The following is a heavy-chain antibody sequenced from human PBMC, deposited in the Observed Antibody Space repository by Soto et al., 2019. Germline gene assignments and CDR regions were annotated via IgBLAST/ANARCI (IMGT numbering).Heavy chain of an antibody. CDR3: AKKGCSDPACYPYYYYVDV. V-gene: IGHV3-23*01. J-gene: IGHJ6*03. CDR2: LTVTGDSA. CDR1: GFRLSDSA. Sequence: EVQLLESGGGLVQPGGSLRLSCAASGFRLSDSAVSWVRQAPGKGLEWVSSLTVTGDSAFYSDSVKGRFTISRDISKSTLYLQMNSLRAEDTAVCYCAKKGCSDPACYPYYYYVDVWGRGTTVTVSS. D-gene: IGHD2-15*01.